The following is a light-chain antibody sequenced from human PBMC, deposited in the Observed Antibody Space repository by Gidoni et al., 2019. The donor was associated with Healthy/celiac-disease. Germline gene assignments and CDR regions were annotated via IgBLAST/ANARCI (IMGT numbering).Light chain of an antibody. Sequence: DIQMTQSPSTLSASVGDRVTITCRASQGISSWLAWYQQKPGKAPKLLIYKASSLERGVPSRFSGSGSGTEFTLTISSLQPDDFATYYCQQYNSYPWTFGQGTKVEIK. J-gene: IGKJ1*01. CDR3: QQYNSYPWT. V-gene: IGKV1-5*03. CDR1: QGISSW. CDR2: KAS.